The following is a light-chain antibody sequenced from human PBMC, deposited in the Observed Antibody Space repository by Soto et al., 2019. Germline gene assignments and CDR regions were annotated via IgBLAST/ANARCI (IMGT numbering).Light chain of an antibody. CDR2: GAS. Sequence: IHMTQSPSSLSASVGHRVTITCRASQGLGVWLGWYQQKPGKAPQLLIFGASGLQTGVPARFSGSGYGTDFNLTISSLQPEDFATYYCQQAYSFPLTFGGGTKVDI. J-gene: IGKJ4*01. CDR1: QGLGVW. V-gene: IGKV1-12*01. CDR3: QQAYSFPLT.